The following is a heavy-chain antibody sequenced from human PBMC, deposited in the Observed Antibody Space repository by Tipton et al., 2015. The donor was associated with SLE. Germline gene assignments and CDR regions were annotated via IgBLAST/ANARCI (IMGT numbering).Heavy chain of an antibody. CDR2: LSWNSGTK. CDR3: VKGYNWGFDS. V-gene: IGHV3-9*01. J-gene: IGHJ4*02. CDR1: GFTFHDYA. Sequence: RSLRLSCAASGFTFHDYAMHWVRQAPGKGLEWVSGLSWNSGTKDYADSVKGRFTISRDNAKNSLYLQMNSLRVEDTAFYYCVKGYNWGFDSWGQGTLVTVSS. D-gene: IGHD1-1*01.